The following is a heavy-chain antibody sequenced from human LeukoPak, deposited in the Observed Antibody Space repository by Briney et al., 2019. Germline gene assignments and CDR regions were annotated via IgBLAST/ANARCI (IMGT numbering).Heavy chain of an antibody. CDR2: ISSSGSTI. CDR3: ARCHDYGDYYFDY. CDR1: GFTFSDYY. Sequence: GRSLRLSCAASGFTFSDYYMSWIRQAPGKGLEWVSYISSSGSTIYYADSVKGRFTISRDNAKNSLYLQMNSLRAEDTAVYYCARCHDYGDYYFDYWGQGTLVTVSS. J-gene: IGHJ4*02. V-gene: IGHV3-11*01. D-gene: IGHD4-17*01.